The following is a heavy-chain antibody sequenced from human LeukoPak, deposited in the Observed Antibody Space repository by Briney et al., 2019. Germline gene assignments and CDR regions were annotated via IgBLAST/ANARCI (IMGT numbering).Heavy chain of an antibody. J-gene: IGHJ3*02. CDR2: ISSSSSTI. V-gene: IGHV3-48*03. Sequence: GGSLRLSCAASGFTFSSYEMNWVRQAPGKGLEWVSYISSSSSTIYYADSVKGRFTISRDNAKNSLYLQMNSLRAEDTAVYYCARSNLHAFDIWGQGTMVTVSS. CDR3: ARSNLHAFDI. CDR1: GFTFSSYE.